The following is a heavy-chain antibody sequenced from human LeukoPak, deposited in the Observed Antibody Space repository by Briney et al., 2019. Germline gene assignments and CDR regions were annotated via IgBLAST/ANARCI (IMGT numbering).Heavy chain of an antibody. Sequence: GSSVKVSCKASGGTFSSYAISWVRQAPGQGLEWMGGIIPIFGTANYAQKFQGRVTITADESTSTAYMELSSLRSEDTAVYYCARGAYVWGSYRYYYYYYMDVWGKGTTVTISS. J-gene: IGHJ6*03. CDR3: ARGAYVWGSYRYYYYYYMDV. CDR1: GGTFSSYA. V-gene: IGHV1-69*01. D-gene: IGHD3-16*02. CDR2: IIPIFGTA.